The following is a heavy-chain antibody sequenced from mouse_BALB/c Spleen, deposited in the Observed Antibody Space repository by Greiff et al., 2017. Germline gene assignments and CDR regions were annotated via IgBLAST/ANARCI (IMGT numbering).Heavy chain of an antibody. V-gene: IGHV5-4*02. CDR2: ISDGGSYT. D-gene: IGHD2-3*01. CDR3: ASPIYDGYYDAMDY. CDR1: GFTFSDYY. Sequence: EVKLVESGGGLVKPGGSLKLSCAASGFTFSDYYMYWVRQTPEKRLEWVATISDGGSYTYYPDSVKGRFTISRDNAKNNLYLQMSSLKSEDTAMYYCASPIYDGYYDAMDYWGQGTSVTVSS. J-gene: IGHJ4*01.